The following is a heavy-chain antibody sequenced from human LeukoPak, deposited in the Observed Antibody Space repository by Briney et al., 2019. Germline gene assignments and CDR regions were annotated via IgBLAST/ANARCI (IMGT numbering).Heavy chain of an antibody. CDR2: IKQDGSEK. CDR1: GFTFSSYG. J-gene: IGHJ4*02. Sequence: GGSLRLSCAASGFTFSSYGMHWVRQAPGKGLEWVADIKQDGSEKYYVDSVKGRFTISRDNAKNSLYLQMNSLRAEDTAVYYCARGVVGTVVTPADYWGQGTLVTVSS. V-gene: IGHV3-7*01. D-gene: IGHD4-23*01. CDR3: ARGVVGTVVTPADY.